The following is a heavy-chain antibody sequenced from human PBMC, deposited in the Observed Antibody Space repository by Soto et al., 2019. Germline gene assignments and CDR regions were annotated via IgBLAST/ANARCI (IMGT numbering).Heavy chain of an antibody. D-gene: IGHD3-3*01. CDR1: GGTFSSYA. V-gene: IGHV1-69*06. CDR2: IIPIFGTA. CDR3: ARGPRFLEWLLRNNHPSYFDY. Sequence: QVQLVQSGAEVKKPGSSVKVSCKASGGTFSSYAISWVRQAPGQGLEWMGGIIPIFGTANYAQKFQGRVTITADKSTSTAYMELSSLRSEDTALYYCARGPRFLEWLLRNNHPSYFDYWGQGTLVTVSS. J-gene: IGHJ4*02.